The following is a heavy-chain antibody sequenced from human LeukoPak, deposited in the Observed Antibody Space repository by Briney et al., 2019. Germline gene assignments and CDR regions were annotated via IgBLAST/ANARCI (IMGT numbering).Heavy chain of an antibody. CDR1: GGSISSYY. V-gene: IGHV4-59*12. J-gene: IGHJ3*02. CDR2: IYYSGST. CDR3: ARAVPPGYYDFWSGYPGVAFDI. Sequence: SETLSLTCTVSGGSISSYYWSWIRQPPGKGLEWIGYIYYSGSTNYNPPLKSRVTISVDTSKNQFSLKLSSVTAADTAVYYRARAVPPGYYDFWSGYPGVAFDIWGQGTMVTVSS. D-gene: IGHD3-3*01.